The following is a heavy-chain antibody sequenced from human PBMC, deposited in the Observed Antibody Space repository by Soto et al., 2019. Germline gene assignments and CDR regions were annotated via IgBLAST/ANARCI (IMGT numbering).Heavy chain of an antibody. J-gene: IGHJ6*02. CDR1: WFNVSSQY. CDR2: IWSAGLI. V-gene: IGHV3-53*01. Sequence: PGGSLRLSCAASWFNVSSQYMSWVRQAPGKGLEWVSVIWSAGLIYYADSVRGRFTISRDISKNILYLEMTSLRADDTAVYYCAREAPMDVWGQGTTVTVS. CDR3: AREAPMDV.